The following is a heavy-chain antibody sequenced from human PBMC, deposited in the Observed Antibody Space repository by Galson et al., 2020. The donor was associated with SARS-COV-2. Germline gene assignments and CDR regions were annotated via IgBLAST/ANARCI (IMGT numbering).Heavy chain of an antibody. Sequence: GGSLRLSCAASGFTFSSYWMHWVRQAPGKGLVWVSRINSDGSSTSYADSVKGRFTISRDNAKNTLYLQMNSLRAEDTAVYYCARDRGSYYDSSGYYSLYYYYGMDVWGQGTTVTVSS. D-gene: IGHD3-22*01. J-gene: IGHJ6*02. CDR3: ARDRGSYYDSSGYYSLYYYYGMDV. CDR1: GFTFSSYW. V-gene: IGHV3-74*01. CDR2: INSDGSST.